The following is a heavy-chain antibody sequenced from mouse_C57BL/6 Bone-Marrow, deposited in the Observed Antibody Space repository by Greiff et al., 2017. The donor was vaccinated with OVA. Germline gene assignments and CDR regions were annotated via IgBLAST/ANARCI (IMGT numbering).Heavy chain of an antibody. D-gene: IGHD1-1*01. V-gene: IGHV1-64*01. CDR3: ARVRYYYGSRGDSMDY. Sequence: QVQLQQPGAELVKPGASVKLSCKASGYTFTSYWMHWVKQRPGQGLEWIGLIHPNSGRTHYNDKFKSKATLPVDKSYSTAYLQLSSLTSEDSAVYYGARVRYYYGSRGDSMDYWGQGTSVTVSS. J-gene: IGHJ4*01. CDR1: GYTFTSYW. CDR2: IHPNSGRT.